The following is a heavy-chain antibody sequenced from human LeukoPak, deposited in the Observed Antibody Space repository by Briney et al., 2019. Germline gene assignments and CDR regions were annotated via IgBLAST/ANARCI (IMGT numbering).Heavy chain of an antibody. Sequence: PSETLTLTCTVSGGSINTGAYYWRWIRQPPGMGLEWIGYIYYRGTTYYNPSLKSRLTMSVETSKNQFSLKLSSVTAADTAVYYCARVFYGPGSYTAYYFDYWGQGTLVTVSS. CDR3: ARVFYGPGSYTAYYFDY. CDR2: IYYRGTT. J-gene: IGHJ4*02. V-gene: IGHV4-30-4*01. CDR1: GGSINTGAYY. D-gene: IGHD3-10*01.